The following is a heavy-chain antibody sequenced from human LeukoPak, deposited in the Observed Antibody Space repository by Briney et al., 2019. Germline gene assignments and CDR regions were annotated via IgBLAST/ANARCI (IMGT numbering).Heavy chain of an antibody. J-gene: IGHJ4*02. Sequence: GGSLRLSCAASGFIFDDYNMHWVRQAPGKGLEWVSGITGNSDAIDYADSVKGRFTISRDNAKNSLYLQMNSLRAEDTALYYCTKGNWGSPFDYWGQGALVTVSS. CDR2: ITGNSDAI. CDR3: TKGNWGSPFDY. CDR1: GFIFDDYN. D-gene: IGHD7-27*01. V-gene: IGHV3-9*01.